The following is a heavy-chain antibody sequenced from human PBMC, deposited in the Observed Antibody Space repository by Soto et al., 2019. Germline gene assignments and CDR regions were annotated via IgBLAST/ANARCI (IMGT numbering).Heavy chain of an antibody. CDR2: IYYSGST. D-gene: IGHD3-9*01. V-gene: IGHV4-59*01. CDR3: ASTQDILTGYYGGFDY. CDR1: GGSISSYY. J-gene: IGHJ4*02. Sequence: PSETLSLTCTVSGGSISSYYWSWIRQPPGKGLEWIGYIYYSGSTNYNPSLKSRVTISVDTSKNQFSLKLSSVTAADTAVYYCASTQDILTGYYGGFDYWGQGTLVTVSS.